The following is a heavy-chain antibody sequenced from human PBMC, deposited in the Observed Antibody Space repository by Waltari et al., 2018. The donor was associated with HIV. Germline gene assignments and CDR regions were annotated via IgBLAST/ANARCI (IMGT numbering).Heavy chain of an antibody. J-gene: IGHJ4*02. CDR2: ISSSSSTI. CDR1: GFTFSSYS. Sequence: EVQLVESGGGLVQPGGSLRLSCAASGFTFSSYSMNWVRQAPGKGLEWVSYISSSSSTIYYADSVKGRFTISRDNAKNSLYLQMNSLRAEDTAVYYCARDLRGVAVPWCDYWGQGTLVTVSS. V-gene: IGHV3-48*04. D-gene: IGHD6-19*01. CDR3: ARDLRGVAVPWCDY.